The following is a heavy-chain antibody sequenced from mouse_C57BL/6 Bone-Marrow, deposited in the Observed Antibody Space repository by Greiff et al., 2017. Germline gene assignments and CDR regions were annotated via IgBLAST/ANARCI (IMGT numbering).Heavy chain of an antibody. CDR3: ARGLLRPYCDY. CDR2: IDPSDSYT. Sequence: QVQLQQPGAELVKPGASVKLSCKASGYTFTSYWMQWVKQRPGQGLEWIGEIDPSDSYTNYNQKFKGKATLTVDTSSSTAYMQRSSLTSEDSAVYYCARGLLRPYCDYWGQGTTLTVSS. CDR1: GYTFTSYW. D-gene: IGHD1-1*01. J-gene: IGHJ2*01. V-gene: IGHV1-50*01.